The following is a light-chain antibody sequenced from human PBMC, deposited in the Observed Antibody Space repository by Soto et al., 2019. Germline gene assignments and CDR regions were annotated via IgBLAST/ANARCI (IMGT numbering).Light chain of an antibody. J-gene: IGLJ2*01. CDR3: ASWDDSLIGVV. V-gene: IGLV1-44*01. CDR1: NSNIGGNS. Sequence: QSVLPQPPSASGTPGQRVTISCSGTNSNIGGNSVNWYQQLPGTAPKLLIYSNNQRPSGVPDRFSGSKSGTSASLAISGLHSEDEADYYCASWDDSLIGVVFGGGTKVTVL. CDR2: SNN.